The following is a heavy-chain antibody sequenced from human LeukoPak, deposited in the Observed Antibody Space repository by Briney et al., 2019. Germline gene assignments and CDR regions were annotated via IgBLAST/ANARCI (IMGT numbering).Heavy chain of an antibody. J-gene: IGHJ3*02. CDR3: ARLDSSGYPGEDAFDI. CDR2: INHSGST. D-gene: IGHD3-22*01. CDR1: GGSFSGYY. V-gene: IGHV4-34*01. Sequence: PSETLSLTCAVYGGSFSGYYWSWIRQPPGKGLEWIGGINHSGSTNYNPSLKSRVTISVDTSKNQFSLKLSSVTAADTAVYYCARLDSSGYPGEDAFDIWGQGTMVTVSS.